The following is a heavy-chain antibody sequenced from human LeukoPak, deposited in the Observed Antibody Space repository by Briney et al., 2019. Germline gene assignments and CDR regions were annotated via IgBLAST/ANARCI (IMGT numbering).Heavy chain of an antibody. CDR3: ARDLLGYCTNGVCHEGFDY. Sequence: SQTLSLTCAISGDSVSSNSAAWNWIRQSPSRGLEWLGRTYYRSKWYNDYAVSVKSRITINPDTSKNQFSLQLNSVTPEDTAVYYCARDLLGYCTNGVCHEGFDYWGQGTLVTVSS. J-gene: IGHJ4*02. V-gene: IGHV6-1*01. D-gene: IGHD2-8*01. CDR2: TYYRSKWYN. CDR1: GDSVSSNSAA.